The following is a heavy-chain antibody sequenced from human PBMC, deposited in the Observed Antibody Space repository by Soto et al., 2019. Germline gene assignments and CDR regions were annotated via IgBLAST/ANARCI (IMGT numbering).Heavy chain of an antibody. CDR2: MNTNSIDT. CDR3: ARRRPYYGMDV. Sequence: QVQLVQSGAEVKKPGASVKVSCKASGYTFTTSDINWVRQAPGQGLEWMGWMNTNSIDTAYAQKFQGRVTMTRNTSISTDYMELSSLRSEDTAVYYCARRRPYYGMDVWGQGATVTVSS. V-gene: IGHV1-8*01. J-gene: IGHJ6*02. CDR1: GYTFTTSD.